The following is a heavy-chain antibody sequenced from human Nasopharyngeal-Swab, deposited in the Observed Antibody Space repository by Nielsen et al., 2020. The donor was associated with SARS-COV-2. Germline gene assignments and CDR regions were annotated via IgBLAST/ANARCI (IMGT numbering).Heavy chain of an antibody. CDR3: ARHVGSYDSVWVSFRQTYDQFYYMDI. CDR1: GYTLTTYW. Sequence: GESLKISCKGSGYTLTTYWIGWVRQMPGKGLEWMGIIYAGDSDIKYSPPFQGQVTISADKSISTAYLQWSSLKASDTAIYFCARHVGSYDSVWVSFRQTYDQFYYMDIWGKGTTVTVSS. V-gene: IGHV5-51*01. D-gene: IGHD3-16*02. CDR2: IYAGDSDI. J-gene: IGHJ6*03.